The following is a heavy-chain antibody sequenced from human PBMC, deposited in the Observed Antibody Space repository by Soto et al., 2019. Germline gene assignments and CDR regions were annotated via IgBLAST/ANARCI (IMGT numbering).Heavy chain of an antibody. CDR1: GFTVSSNY. D-gene: IGHD7-27*01. CDR2: IYSGGST. CDR3: ARSPPHDLTGMDV. V-gene: IGHV3-66*01. Sequence: PGGSLRLSCAASGFTVSSNYMSWVRQAPGKGLEWVSVIYSGGSTYYADSVKGRFTISRDNSKNTLYLQMNSLRAEDTAVYYCARSPPHDLTGMDVWGKGPTVTVSS. J-gene: IGHJ6*04.